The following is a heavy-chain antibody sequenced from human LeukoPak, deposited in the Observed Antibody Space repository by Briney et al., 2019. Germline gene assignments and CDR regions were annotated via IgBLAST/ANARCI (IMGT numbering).Heavy chain of an antibody. CDR1: GYSISSGYY. Sequence: SETLSLTCTVSGYSISSGYYWGWIRQPPGKGLGWIGSIYHSGNTYYNPSLKSRVTISVDTSKNQFSLKLSSVTAADTAVYYCARDPGGYGGYYYYYYYMDVWGKGTTVTVSS. D-gene: IGHD4-23*01. CDR3: ARDPGGYGGYYYYYYYMDV. J-gene: IGHJ6*03. CDR2: IYHSGNT. V-gene: IGHV4-38-2*02.